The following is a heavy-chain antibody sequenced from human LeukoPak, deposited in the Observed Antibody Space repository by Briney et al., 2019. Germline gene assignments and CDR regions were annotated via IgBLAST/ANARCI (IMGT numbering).Heavy chain of an antibody. CDR3: AKDILTVTTEDMDV. V-gene: IGHV3-30*02. CDR1: GFTFSSYG. D-gene: IGHD4-17*01. CDR2: IRYDGSNK. J-gene: IGHJ6*03. Sequence: TGGSLRLSCAASGFTFSSYGMHWVRQAPGKGLEWVAFIRYDGSNKYYADSVKGRFTISRDNSKNTLYLQMNSLRAEDTAVYYCAKDILTVTTEDMDVWGKGTTVTISS.